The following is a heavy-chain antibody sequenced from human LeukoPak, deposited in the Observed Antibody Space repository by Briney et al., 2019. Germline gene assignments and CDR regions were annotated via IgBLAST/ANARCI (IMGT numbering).Heavy chain of an antibody. V-gene: IGHV3-49*04. D-gene: IGHD6-13*01. J-gene: IGHJ4*02. Sequence: GGSLRLSCAASGFTFSSYSMNWVRQAPGKGLEWVGFIRSKAYGGTTEYAASVKGRFTISRDDSKSIAYLQMNSLKTEDTAVYYCTSASMAAAGKFDYWGQGTLVTVSS. CDR2: IRSKAYGGTT. CDR3: TSASMAAAGKFDY. CDR1: GFTFSSYS.